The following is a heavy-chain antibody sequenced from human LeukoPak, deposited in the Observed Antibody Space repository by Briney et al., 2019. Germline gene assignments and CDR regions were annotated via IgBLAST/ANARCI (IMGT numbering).Heavy chain of an antibody. CDR3: ARLQGPFEQWLPFDS. V-gene: IGHV3-23*01. CDR1: GVSFSDYS. J-gene: IGHJ4*02. D-gene: IGHD5-18*01. CDR2: ISGSGENT. Sequence: GGSLRLSCTASGVSFSDYSVTWVRQAPGKGLEWVSTISGSGENTYYADSMKGRLTISRDNSKNSLSLQLNSLRAEDTTAYYCARLQGPFEQWLPFDSWGQGTLVIVSS.